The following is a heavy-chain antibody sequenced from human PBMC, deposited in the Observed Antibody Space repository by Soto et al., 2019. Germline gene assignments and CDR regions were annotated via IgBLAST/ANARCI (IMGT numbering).Heavy chain of an antibody. Sequence: QVQLVESGGGVVQPGRSLRLSCAASGFTFSSYGMHWVRQAPGKGLEWVAVIWYDGSNKYYADSVKGRFTISRDNSKNTLYLQTNSLRAEDTAVYYCARDWGSSSYDYWGQGTLVTVSS. CDR1: GFTFSSYG. J-gene: IGHJ4*02. V-gene: IGHV3-33*01. CDR3: ARDWGSSSYDY. CDR2: IWYDGSNK. D-gene: IGHD6-13*01.